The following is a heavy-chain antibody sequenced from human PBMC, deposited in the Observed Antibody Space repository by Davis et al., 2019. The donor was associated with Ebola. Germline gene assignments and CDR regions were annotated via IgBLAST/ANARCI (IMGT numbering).Heavy chain of an antibody. CDR1: GGTFSSYA. CDR3: ARAQDDILTGYTRNHYYYYGMDV. V-gene: IGHV1-69*13. Sequence: SVKVSCKASGGTFSSYAISWVRQAPGQGLEWMGGIIPIFGTANYAQKFQGRVTITADESTSTAYMELSSLRSEDTAVYYCARAQDDILTGYTRNHYYYYGMDVWGQGTTVTVSS. D-gene: IGHD3-9*01. CDR2: IIPIFGTA. J-gene: IGHJ6*02.